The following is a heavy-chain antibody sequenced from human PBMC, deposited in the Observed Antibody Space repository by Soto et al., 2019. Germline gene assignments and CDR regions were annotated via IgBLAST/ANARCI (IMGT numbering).Heavy chain of an antibody. V-gene: IGHV4-34*01. CDR3: ARGRGGVQH. CDR2: LNDSGGT. Sequence: QVQLQQWGAGLLKPSETLSLTCAVYGESFSGYYWSWIRQPPGKGLEWIGELNDSGGTNYNASLKSRVSISGDTSKNQFSLNLNFVTAADTAVYYCARGRGGVQHWGQGTLVTVSS. J-gene: IGHJ1*01. D-gene: IGHD3-10*01. CDR1: GESFSGYY.